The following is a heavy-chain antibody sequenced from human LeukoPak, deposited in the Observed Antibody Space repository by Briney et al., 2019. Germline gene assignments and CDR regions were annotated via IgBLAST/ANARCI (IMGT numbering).Heavy chain of an antibody. J-gene: IGHJ4*02. V-gene: IGHV3-21*01. CDR1: GFTFSSYS. D-gene: IGHD1-26*01. Sequence: GGSLRLSCAASGFTFSSYSMNWVRQAPGKGLEWVSSISSSSSHIYYADSVKGRFTISRDNAKNSLYLQMNSLRAEDTAVYYCARDSGSYYLRFDYWDQGTLVTVSS. CDR2: ISSSSSHI. CDR3: ARDSGSYYLRFDY.